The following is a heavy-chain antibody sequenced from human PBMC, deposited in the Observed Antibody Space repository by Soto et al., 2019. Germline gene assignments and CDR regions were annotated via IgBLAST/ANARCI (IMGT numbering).Heavy chain of an antibody. D-gene: IGHD2-15*01. J-gene: IGHJ6*02. CDR3: ARCLGGDIVVVVAPYGMDV. CDR1: GFTFSSYG. Sequence: GGSLRLSCAASGFTFSSYGMHWVRQAPGKGLEWVAVIWYDGSNKYYADSVKGRFTISRDNSKNTLYLQMNSLRAEDTAVYYCARCLGGDIVVVVAPYGMDVWGQGTTVTVSS. V-gene: IGHV3-33*01. CDR2: IWYDGSNK.